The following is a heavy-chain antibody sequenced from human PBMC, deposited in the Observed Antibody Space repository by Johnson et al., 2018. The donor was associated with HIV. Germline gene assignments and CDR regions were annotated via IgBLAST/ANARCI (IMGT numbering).Heavy chain of an antibody. CDR2: ISYDGSNK. CDR3: ARDLTSTGLSGTFGDAFHI. V-gene: IGHV3-30*04. Sequence: QVQLVESGGGVVQPGRSLRLSCAASGFTFSSYAMHWVRQAPGKGLEWVALISYDGSNKYNADSVRGRFTISRDNSKNTLYLQMNSLRAEDTAVYYCARDLTSTGLSGTFGDAFHIWGQGTIVTVSS. CDR1: GFTFSSYA. J-gene: IGHJ3*02. D-gene: IGHD2/OR15-2a*01.